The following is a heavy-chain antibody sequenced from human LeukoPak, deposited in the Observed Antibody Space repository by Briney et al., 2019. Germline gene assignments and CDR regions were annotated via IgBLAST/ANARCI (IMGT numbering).Heavy chain of an antibody. D-gene: IGHD2-21*02. J-gene: IGHJ4*02. CDR3: AKDRRLLFSYSDY. CDR1: GFTFSSYG. Sequence: GGSLRLSCAASGFTFSSYGMHWVRQAPGKGLEWVAVISYDGSNKYYADSVKGRFTISRDNSKNTLYLQMNSLRAEDTAVYYCAKDRRLLFSYSDYWGQGTLVTVSS. V-gene: IGHV3-30*18. CDR2: ISYDGSNK.